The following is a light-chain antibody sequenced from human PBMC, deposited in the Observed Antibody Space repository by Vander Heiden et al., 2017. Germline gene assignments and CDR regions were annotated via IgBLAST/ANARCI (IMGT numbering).Light chain of an antibody. CDR2: QEN. V-gene: IGLV3-1*01. Sequence: SYELTQPPSVSVSPGQTARITCSGDKLGDKYVCWYQQKPGQSPALVIYQENKRPSGIPERFSGSNAGNTATLTISETQAMDEADYYCQAWDSYTVFGGGTRLTVL. J-gene: IGLJ3*02. CDR3: QAWDSYTV. CDR1: KLGDKY.